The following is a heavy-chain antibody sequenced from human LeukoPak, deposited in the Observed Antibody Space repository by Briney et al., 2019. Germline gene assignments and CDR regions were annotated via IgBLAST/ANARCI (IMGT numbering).Heavy chain of an antibody. Sequence: SETLSLTCTVSGGSIYSYYWSWIRQPPGKGLERIGCIYTSGSTNYNPSLKSRLTISVDTSRSQFSLKLSSVTAADTAVYYCARGVPVDFRGQGTLVTVSS. CDR2: IYTSGST. J-gene: IGHJ4*02. V-gene: IGHV4-4*09. CDR3: ARGVPVDF. CDR1: GGSIYSYY.